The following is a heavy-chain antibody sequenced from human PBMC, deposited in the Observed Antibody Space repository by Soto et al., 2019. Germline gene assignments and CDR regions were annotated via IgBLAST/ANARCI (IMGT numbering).Heavy chain of an antibody. CDR1: GYTLTELS. J-gene: IGHJ4*02. CDR2: FDPEDGET. CDR3: TRGMGDYWSGYYPSYFDS. D-gene: IGHD3-3*01. Sequence: GASVKVSCKVSGYTLTELSMHWVRQAPGKGLEWMGGFDPEDGETIYAQKFQGRVTMTEDTSTDTAYMELSSLKSEDTAVYYCTRGMGDYWSGYYPSYFDSWGQGTLVTVSS. V-gene: IGHV1-24*01.